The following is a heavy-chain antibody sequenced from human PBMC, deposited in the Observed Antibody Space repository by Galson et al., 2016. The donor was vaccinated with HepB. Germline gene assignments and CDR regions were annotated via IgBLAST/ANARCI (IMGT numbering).Heavy chain of an antibody. CDR2: ISPAGSVK. V-gene: IGHV3-30-3*01. D-gene: IGHD3-10*01. Sequence: SLRLSCAGSGFIFSTYSMHWVRQAPGKGLEWVAVISPAGSVKYYSDSVRGRFTISRDNSKNTHYLQMNSLRTEDTAVYYCAREALGVRQPPDYWGQGTLVIVSS. CDR1: GFIFSTYS. CDR3: AREALGVRQPPDY. J-gene: IGHJ4*02.